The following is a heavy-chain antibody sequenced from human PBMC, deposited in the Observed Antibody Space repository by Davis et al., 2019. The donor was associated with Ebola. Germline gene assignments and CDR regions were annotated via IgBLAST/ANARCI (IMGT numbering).Heavy chain of an antibody. CDR2: IVPIFGSA. CDR1: GGTFSSYA. V-gene: IGHV1-69*06. J-gene: IGHJ4*02. Sequence: AASVKVSCKASGGTFSSYAITWVRQAPGQGLEWMGGIVPIFGSANYAQKFQGRVTIIADKSTNTVYMELSSLRFEDTAVYYCAREDGLGEVVVVDYWGQGTLVTVSS. CDR3: AREDGLGEVVVVDY. D-gene: IGHD2-15*01.